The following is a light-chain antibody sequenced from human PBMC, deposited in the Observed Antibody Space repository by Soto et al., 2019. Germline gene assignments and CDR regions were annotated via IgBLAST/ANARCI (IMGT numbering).Light chain of an antibody. J-gene: IGKJ1*01. V-gene: IGKV3-15*01. CDR2: GAS. Sequence: EIVMTQSPVTLSVSPGERATLSCRASQSVSSTLAWYQQKPGQAPRLLIYGASTRATGIPARFSGSGSGTEFTLTISSLQSEDFAVYYCQQYDNWPRTFGQGTK. CDR1: QSVSST. CDR3: QQYDNWPRT.